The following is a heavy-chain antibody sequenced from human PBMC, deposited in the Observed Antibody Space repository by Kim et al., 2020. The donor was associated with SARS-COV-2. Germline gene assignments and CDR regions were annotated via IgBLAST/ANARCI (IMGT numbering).Heavy chain of an antibody. CDR3: ARGQWFIYGSARGRRDAFDI. CDR1: GYTFTSYD. D-gene: IGHD3-10*01. V-gene: IGHV1-8*01. J-gene: IGHJ3*02. Sequence: ASVKVSCKASGYTFTSYDINWVRQATGQGLEWMGWMNPNSGNTGYAQKFQGRVTMTRNTSISTAYMELSSLRSEDTAVYYCARGQWFIYGSARGRRDAFDIWGQGTMVTVSS. CDR2: MNPNSGNT.